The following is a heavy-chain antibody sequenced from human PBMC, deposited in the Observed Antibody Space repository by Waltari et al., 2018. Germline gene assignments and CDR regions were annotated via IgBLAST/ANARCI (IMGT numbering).Heavy chain of an antibody. J-gene: IGHJ3*02. V-gene: IGHV3-72*01. CDR3: ARGASGYSGSDFSAWEI. CDR2: SRDIVHSYTT. Sequence: EVQLVESGGGLVQPGGSLRLSCTVSGFTFSDHYMDGFLQAPGKGLEWVGRSRDIVHSYTTEYAASVKGRFSVSRDDSKNSLYLQMNSLKIDDTALYYCARGASGYSGSDFSAWEIWGQGTMVTVSS. D-gene: IGHD5-12*01. CDR1: GFTFSDHY.